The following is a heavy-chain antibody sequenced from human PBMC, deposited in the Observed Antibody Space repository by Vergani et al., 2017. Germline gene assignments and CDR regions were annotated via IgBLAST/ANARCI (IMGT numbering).Heavy chain of an antibody. J-gene: IGHJ4*02. CDR3: ARRPYGGNSRGYFDD. V-gene: IGHV3-11*05. D-gene: IGHD4-23*01. Sequence: QVQLVESGGGLVKPGGSLRLSCAASGFTFSDYYMSWIRQAPGKGLGWVSYISSSSSYTNYADSVKGRFTISRDNAKNSLYLQMNSLRAEDTAVYYCARRPYGGNSRGYFDDWGQGTLVTVSS. CDR1: GFTFSDYY. CDR2: ISSSSSYT.